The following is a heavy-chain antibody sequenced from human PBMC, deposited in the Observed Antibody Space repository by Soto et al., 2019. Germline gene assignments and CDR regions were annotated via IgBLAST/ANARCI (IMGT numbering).Heavy chain of an antibody. CDR3: ARDLGYSRSGTCYREWFDP. V-gene: IGHV1-18*01. CDR1: DYTFTTHG. CDR2: VRGDNGHT. J-gene: IGHJ5*02. Sequence: QVQLVQSGAEVKKPGASVKVSCKASDYTFTTHGISWVRQVPGQGLEWMGWVRGDNGHTNYAQSLQGRITMTTDTSTNTAYMELRSLRSDDTAVYYCARDLGYSRSGTCYREWFDPWGQGTLVTVSS. D-gene: IGHD1-26*01.